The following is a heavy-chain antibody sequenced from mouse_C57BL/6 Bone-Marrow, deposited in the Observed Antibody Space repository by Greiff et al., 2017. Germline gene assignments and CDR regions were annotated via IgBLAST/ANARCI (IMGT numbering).Heavy chain of an antibody. CDR3: ARGLVSFDY. Sequence: EVKLMESVAELVRPGASVKLSCTASGFNITNTYMNWVKQRPGQGLEWIGRIYPASGNTKYAPKFQGKATLTAEKSSNTAYLQLSRLTSEDSAIYYSARGLVSFDYWGQGTTLTVAS. CDR2: IYPASGNT. D-gene: IGHD3-3*01. CDR1: GFNITNTY. V-gene: IGHV14-3*01. J-gene: IGHJ2*01.